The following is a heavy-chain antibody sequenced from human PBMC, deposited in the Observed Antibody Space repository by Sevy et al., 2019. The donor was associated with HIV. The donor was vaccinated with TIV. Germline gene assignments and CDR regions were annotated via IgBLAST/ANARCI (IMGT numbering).Heavy chain of an antibody. CDR1: TFTFSDYY. CDR3: ARVSRRYSETQCFDF. D-gene: IGHD2-21*01. J-gene: IGHJ4*02. CDR2: ISGRGTTM. V-gene: IGHV3-11*01. Sequence: GGSLRLSCSASTFTFSDYYMSWIRQAPGKGLEWVSYISGRGTTMYYADSVRGRLTISRDNNKNSLYLQINSLRAEETAIYYCARVSRRYSETQCFDFWGQGTRVTVSS.